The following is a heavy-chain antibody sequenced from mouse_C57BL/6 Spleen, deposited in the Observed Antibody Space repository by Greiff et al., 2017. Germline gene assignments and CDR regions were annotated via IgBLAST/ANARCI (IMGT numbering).Heavy chain of an antibody. Sequence: EVQLQESGGGLVQPGGSLKLSCAASGFTFSDYGMAWVRQVPRKGPEWVAFISNLAYSIYYADAVTGRFTISRENAKNTLYLEMSSLRSEDTAMYYCARHDYDRNYFDYWGQGTTLTVSS. J-gene: IGHJ2*01. D-gene: IGHD2-4*01. CDR3: ARHDYDRNYFDY. V-gene: IGHV5-15*01. CDR2: ISNLAYSI. CDR1: GFTFSDYG.